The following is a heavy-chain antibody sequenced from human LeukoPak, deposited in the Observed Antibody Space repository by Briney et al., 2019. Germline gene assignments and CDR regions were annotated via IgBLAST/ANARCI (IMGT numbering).Heavy chain of an antibody. CDR2: ISYDGSNK. V-gene: IGHV3-30-3*01. J-gene: IGHJ4*02. CDR1: GFTFSSYA. CDR3: ARGQMKTRHDY. Sequence: GGSLRLSCAASGFTFSSYAMSWVRQAPGKGLEWVAVISYDGSNKYYADSVKGRFTISRDNSKNTLYLQMNSLRAEDTAVYYCARGQMKTRHDYWGQGTLVTVSS.